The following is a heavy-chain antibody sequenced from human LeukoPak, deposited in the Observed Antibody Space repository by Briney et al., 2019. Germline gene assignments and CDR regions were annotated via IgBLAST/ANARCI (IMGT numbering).Heavy chain of an antibody. D-gene: IGHD4-11*01. CDR2: ISSSSGYI. Sequence: GGSLRLSCAASGFTFSSYSMNWVRQAPGKGLEWVSSISSSSGYIYYADSVKGRFTISRDNAKNSLYLQMNSLRAEDTAVYYCARSRLPADYNGYFDYWGQGTLVTVSS. CDR3: ARSRLPADYNGYFDY. CDR1: GFTFSSYS. J-gene: IGHJ4*02. V-gene: IGHV3-21*01.